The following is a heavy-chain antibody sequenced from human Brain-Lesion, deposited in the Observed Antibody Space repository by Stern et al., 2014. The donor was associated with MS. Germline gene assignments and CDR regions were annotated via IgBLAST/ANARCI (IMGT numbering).Heavy chain of an antibody. Sequence: VQLVESGAEVKKPGASVKVSCKTSGYIFTGYYIHWVRQAPGQGLEWMAWINPNTGGTKYAQKFQGRVTMSRDTSISTAYVELSRLTSDDTAVYYCARDQRGITIFGVVTDYYYLGMDVWGQGTTVTVS. J-gene: IGHJ6*02. V-gene: IGHV1-2*02. D-gene: IGHD3-3*01. CDR2: INPNTGGT. CDR1: GYIFTGYY. CDR3: ARDQRGITIFGVVTDYYYLGMDV.